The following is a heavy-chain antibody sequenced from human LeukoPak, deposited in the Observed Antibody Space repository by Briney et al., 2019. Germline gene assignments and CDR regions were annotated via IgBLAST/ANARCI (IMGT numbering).Heavy chain of an antibody. Sequence: SETLSLTCAVSGGSISSSNWWSWVRQPPGKGLEWIGEIHHSGSTNYNPSLKSRVTISVDKSKNQFSLKLSSVTAADTAVYCASPSYSSGWNEFDYWGQGTLVTVSS. V-gene: IGHV4-4*02. CDR3: ASPSYSSGWNEFDY. CDR2: IHHSGST. D-gene: IGHD6-19*01. CDR1: GGSISSSNW. J-gene: IGHJ4*02.